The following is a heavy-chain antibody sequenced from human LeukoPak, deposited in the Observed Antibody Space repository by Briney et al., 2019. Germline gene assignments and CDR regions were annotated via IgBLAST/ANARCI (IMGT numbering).Heavy chain of an antibody. CDR2: IYYSGDT. CDR3: VRGPYGASISKWFDP. Sequence: SETLSLTCTVSRDSISGYSWSWIRQSPGGGLEWIGYIYYSGDTAYNPSLRSRVTLSVDTSKNQFSLQLRSVTTADTAVYYCVRGPYGASISKWFDPWGQGTQVIVSP. CDR1: RDSISGYS. D-gene: IGHD4/OR15-4a*01. J-gene: IGHJ5*02. V-gene: IGHV4-59*01.